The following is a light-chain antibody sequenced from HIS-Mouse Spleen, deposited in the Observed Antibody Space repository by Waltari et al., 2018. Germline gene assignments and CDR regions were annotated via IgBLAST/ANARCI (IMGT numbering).Light chain of an antibody. Sequence: QSALTQPASVSGSPGQSIPIPCTGTSSDVGRYNLVHWYQQHPGKAPKLMIYQGSKRPSGVSNRFSGSKSGNTASLTISGLQAEDEADYYCCSYAGSSTWVFGGGTKLTVL. J-gene: IGLJ3*02. CDR3: CSYAGSSTWV. V-gene: IGLV2-23*01. CDR2: QGS. CDR1: SSDVGRYNL.